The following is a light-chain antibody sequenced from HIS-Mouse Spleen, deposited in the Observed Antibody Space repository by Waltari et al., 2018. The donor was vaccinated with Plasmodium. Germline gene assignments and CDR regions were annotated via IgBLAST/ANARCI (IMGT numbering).Light chain of an antibody. CDR3: QQYNNWSFT. CDR2: GAS. J-gene: IGKJ3*01. V-gene: IGKV3-15*01. Sequence: EIVMTQSPATLSVSPGERATLSCRASQSVSSNLAWYQQKPGQAPRLLLYGASTRATGIPARLSGSGSGTEFTLTISSLQSEDFAVYYCQQYNNWSFTFGPGTKVDIK. CDR1: QSVSSN.